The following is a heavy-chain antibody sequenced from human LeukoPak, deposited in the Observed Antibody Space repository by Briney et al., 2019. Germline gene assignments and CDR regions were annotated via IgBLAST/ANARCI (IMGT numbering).Heavy chain of an antibody. CDR1: GGSISSYY. V-gene: IGHV4-59*12. CDR3: ARGGDSSSWYRYRYDAFDI. CDR2: IYYSGST. J-gene: IGHJ3*02. Sequence: SETLSLTCTVSGGSISSYYWSWIRQPPGKGLEWIGYIYYSGSTNYNPSLKSRVTISVDKSKNQFSLKLSSVTAADTAVYYCARGGDSSSWYRYRYDAFDIWGQGTMVTVSS. D-gene: IGHD6-13*01.